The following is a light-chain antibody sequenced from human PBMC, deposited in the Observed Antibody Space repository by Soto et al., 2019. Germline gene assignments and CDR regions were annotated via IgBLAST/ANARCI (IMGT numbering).Light chain of an antibody. Sequence: DIVMTQSPDSLAVSLGERATINCKSSQTILYSSNSRNNLAWYQHKPGQPPKLLIYWASTRESGVPDRFSGSGSGTDFTLTISSLQAEDVAIYYCQQYYTGRTFGQGTKVEIK. CDR3: QQYYTGRT. CDR2: WAS. V-gene: IGKV4-1*01. CDR1: QTILYSSNSRNN. J-gene: IGKJ1*01.